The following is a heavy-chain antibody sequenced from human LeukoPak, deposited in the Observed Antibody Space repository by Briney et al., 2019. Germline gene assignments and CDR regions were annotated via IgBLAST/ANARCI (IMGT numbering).Heavy chain of an antibody. V-gene: IGHV4-59*01. Sequence: PSETLSLTCTVPGGYISSYYWSWIRQPPGKGLEWIGYIYYSGSTNYNPSLKSRVTISVDTSKNQFSLKLSSVTAADTAVYYCARSTTYYYDSSGYYYFDYWGQGTLVTVSS. CDR1: GGYISSYY. CDR2: IYYSGST. J-gene: IGHJ4*02. CDR3: ARSTTYYYDSSGYYYFDY. D-gene: IGHD3-22*01.